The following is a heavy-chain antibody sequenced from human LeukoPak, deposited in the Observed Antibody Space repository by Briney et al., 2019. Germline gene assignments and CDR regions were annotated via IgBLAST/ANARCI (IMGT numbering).Heavy chain of an antibody. D-gene: IGHD6-19*01. V-gene: IGHV3-64*01. Sequence: SGGSLRLSCAASGFTFSNYAMYWVRQAPGKGLESISAIRSDGGSTYYANSVKGRFTISRDNSKNTLYLQMGSLRAEDMAVYYCARDAAGVRAFDIWGQGTMVTVSS. J-gene: IGHJ3*02. CDR1: GFTFSNYA. CDR2: IRSDGGST. CDR3: ARDAAGVRAFDI.